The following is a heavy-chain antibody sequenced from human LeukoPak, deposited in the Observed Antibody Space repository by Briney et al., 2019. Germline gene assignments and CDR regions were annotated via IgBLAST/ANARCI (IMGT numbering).Heavy chain of an antibody. D-gene: IGHD6-13*01. J-gene: IGHJ6*03. CDR1: GFTFSSYS. Sequence: GGSLRLSCAASGFTFSSYSMNWVRQAPGKGLGWVSYISSSSSTIYYADSVKGRFTISRDNAKNSLYLQVNSLRAEDTAVYYCARESMGISYYMDVWGKGTTVTISS. V-gene: IGHV3-48*04. CDR3: ARESMGISYYMDV. CDR2: ISSSSSTI.